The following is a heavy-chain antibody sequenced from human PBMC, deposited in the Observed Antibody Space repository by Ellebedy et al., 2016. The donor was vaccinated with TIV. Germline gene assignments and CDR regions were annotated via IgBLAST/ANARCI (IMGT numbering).Heavy chain of an antibody. CDR2: VYAVGIT. D-gene: IGHD1-1*01. CDR3: ASETFNDVDLEIWGVLDM. CDR1: GFTFSDYD. Sequence: GGSLRLSCAASGFTFSDYDMNWVRQAPGKGLEWVSVVYAVGITHCADSVKGRFSISRDTSKNTLFLQMNSLRAEDTALYYGASETFNDVDLEIWGVLDMWGRGTMVTVSS. V-gene: IGHV3-66*01. J-gene: IGHJ3*02.